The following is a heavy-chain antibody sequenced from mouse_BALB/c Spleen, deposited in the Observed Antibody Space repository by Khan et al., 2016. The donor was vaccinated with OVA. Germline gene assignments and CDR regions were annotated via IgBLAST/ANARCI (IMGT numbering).Heavy chain of an antibody. Sequence: QIQLVQSGPELKKPGETVKISCKVSGYTFTNYGMNWVKQAPGKGLKWVGWLNTNTGEPTYADDFKGRFAFSLETSAVTAYLQINNLKNEDMATYFCARSRGVLLDGGYFDVWGAGTTVTVSS. CDR1: GYTFTNYG. CDR2: LNTNTGEP. CDR3: ARSRGVLLDGGYFDV. J-gene: IGHJ1*01. V-gene: IGHV9-1*02.